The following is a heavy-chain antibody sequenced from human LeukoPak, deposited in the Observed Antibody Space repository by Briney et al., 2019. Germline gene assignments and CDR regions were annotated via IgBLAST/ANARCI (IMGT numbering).Heavy chain of an antibody. D-gene: IGHD2-2*01. V-gene: IGHV3-7*01. CDR2: IKQDGSEK. J-gene: IGHJ6*02. CDR1: GFTFSDYY. Sequence: GGSLRLSCAASGFTFSDYYMSWIRQAPGKGLEWVANIKQDGSEKYYVGSMKGRFTISRDNAKNSLFLQMNSLRAEDTAVYYCARDIVVVPGAPYYYYGMDVWGQGTTVTVSS. CDR3: ARDIVVVPGAPYYYYGMDV.